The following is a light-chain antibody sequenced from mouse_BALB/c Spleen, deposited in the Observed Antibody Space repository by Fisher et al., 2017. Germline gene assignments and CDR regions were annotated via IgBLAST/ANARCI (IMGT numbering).Light chain of an antibody. V-gene: IGKV4-74*01. Sequence: IVITQTTAIMSASLGERVTMTCTASSSVSSSYLHWYQQKPGSSPKLWIYSTSNLASGVPARFSGSGSGTSYSLTISSMEAEDAATYYCQQWSSNPLTFGAGTKLELK. CDR2: STS. CDR3: QQWSSNPLT. J-gene: IGKJ5*01. CDR1: SSVSSSY.